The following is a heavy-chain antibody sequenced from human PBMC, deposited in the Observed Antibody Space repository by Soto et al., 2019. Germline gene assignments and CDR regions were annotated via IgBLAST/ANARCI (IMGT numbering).Heavy chain of an antibody. Sequence: EVQLLESGGDLVQPGGSLRLSCAASGFTFNSCAMSWVRQAPGKGLEWVSTISYSGVTTYYTDSVKGRFTISRDNSKNTLYLQMDSLRAEDTAIYYCAKQGIAVDFDYFDFWGQGTMVTVSP. V-gene: IGHV3-23*01. J-gene: IGHJ3*01. D-gene: IGHD6-19*01. CDR1: GFTFNSCA. CDR3: AKQGIAVDFDYFDF. CDR2: ISYSGVTT.